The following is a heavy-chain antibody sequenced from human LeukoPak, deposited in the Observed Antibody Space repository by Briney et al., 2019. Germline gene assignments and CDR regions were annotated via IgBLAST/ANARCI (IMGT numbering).Heavy chain of an antibody. J-gene: IGHJ3*02. CDR3: ARGLVGATPTDAFDI. D-gene: IGHD1-26*01. CDR2: IYHSGST. CDR1: GGSISSGGYS. Sequence: SETLSLTCAVSGGSISSGGYSWSWLRQPPGKGLEWIGYIYHSGSTYYNPSLKSRVTISVDRSKNQFSLKLSSVTAADTAVYYCARGLVGATPTDAFDIWGQGTMVTVSS. V-gene: IGHV4-30-2*01.